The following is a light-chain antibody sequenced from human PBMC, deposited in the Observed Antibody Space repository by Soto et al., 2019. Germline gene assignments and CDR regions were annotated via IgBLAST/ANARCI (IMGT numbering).Light chain of an antibody. V-gene: IGLV1-40*01. Sequence: QSVLTQPPSVSGAPGQRVTISCTGSSSNIGAGYDVHWYQQLPGTAPKLLIYGNSNRPSGVPDRFSGSKSGTSASLAITGLQAEGEAVYFCQCSDSGPSGDVVFGGGAQLTVL. CDR1: SSNIGAGYD. CDR2: GNS. J-gene: IGLJ2*01. CDR3: QCSDSGPSGDVV.